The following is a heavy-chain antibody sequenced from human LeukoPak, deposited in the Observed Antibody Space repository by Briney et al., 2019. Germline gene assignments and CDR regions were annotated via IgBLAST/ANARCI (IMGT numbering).Heavy chain of an antibody. CDR1: GYTFTSYY. V-gene: IGHV1-46*01. CDR3: ARETTYYYGSGSYYRLDDDAFDI. J-gene: IGHJ3*02. D-gene: IGHD3-10*01. CDR2: INPSGGST. Sequence: ASVKVSCKASGYTFTSYYMHWVRQAPGQGLEWMGIINPSGGSTSYAQKFQGRVTMTRDTSTSTVYMELSSLRSEDTAVYYCARETTYYYGSGSYYRLDDDAFDIWGQGTMVTVSS.